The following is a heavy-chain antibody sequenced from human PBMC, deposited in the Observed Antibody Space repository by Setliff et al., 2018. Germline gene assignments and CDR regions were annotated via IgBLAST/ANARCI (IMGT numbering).Heavy chain of an antibody. CDR1: GASFSNYY. D-gene: IGHD3-10*01. J-gene: IGHJ1*01. CDR2: FDHSGTT. CDR3: ARVDFTMLQGVLGQ. Sequence: SETLSLTCTVYGASFSNYYWGWVRQPPEERLEWIAEFDHSGTTKYNPSLKSRLTMSVDTSKNQFSLKLTSVTAADTAVYYCARVDFTMLQGVLGQWGQGTLVTSPQ. V-gene: IGHV4-34*01.